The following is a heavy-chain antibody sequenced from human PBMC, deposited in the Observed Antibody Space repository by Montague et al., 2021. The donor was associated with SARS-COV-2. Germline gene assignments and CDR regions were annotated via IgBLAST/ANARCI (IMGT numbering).Heavy chain of an antibody. J-gene: IGHJ4*02. V-gene: IGHV4-39*02. CDR3: ARPGSVSGWFYFDD. D-gene: IGHD6-19*01. Sequence: SETLSLTCIVSGESIDRGTYYWGWIRQSPGKGLEWIGSLSSSGSTYYXPSLRSRVTVSMDTSKNHFSLKVNSVTATDTAVYFCARPGSVSGWFYFDDWGQGTLVSVSS. CDR1: GESIDRGTYY. CDR2: LSSSGST.